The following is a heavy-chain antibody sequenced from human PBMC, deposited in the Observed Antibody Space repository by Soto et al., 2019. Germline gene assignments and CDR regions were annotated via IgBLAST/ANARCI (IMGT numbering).Heavy chain of an antibody. CDR2: ISARGSSI. D-gene: IGHD5-18*01. CDR3: AKEYGGGTSTVTSYFDY. Sequence: EVPLLESGGGLVQPGGSLRLSCAASGITFSNYALSWVRQAPGKGLEWVSGISARGSSIYYADSVKGRFTISRDNSKNTLSLQMNSLRADDTAVYYCAKEYGGGTSTVTSYFDYWGQGTLGSVSS. J-gene: IGHJ4*02. CDR1: GITFSNYA. V-gene: IGHV3-23*01.